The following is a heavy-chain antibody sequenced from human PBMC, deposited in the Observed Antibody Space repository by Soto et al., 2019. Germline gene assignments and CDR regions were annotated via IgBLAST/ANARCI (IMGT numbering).Heavy chain of an antibody. J-gene: IGHJ3*02. CDR2: IYWDDDK. CDR1: ITTGVG. V-gene: IGHV2-5*02. Sequence: ITTGVGVNWIRQPPGKALEWLAIIYWDDDKRYSPSLRSRISISKDPSKDEVVLTMTNMDPVDTGTYYCAHSDVDKNDAFDMWGQGTVVTVSS. CDR3: AHSDVDKNDAFDM. D-gene: IGHD3-16*01.